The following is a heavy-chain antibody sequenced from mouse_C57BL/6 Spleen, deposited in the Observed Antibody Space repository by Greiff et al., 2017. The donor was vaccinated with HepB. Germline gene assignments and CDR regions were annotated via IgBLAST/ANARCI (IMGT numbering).Heavy chain of an antibody. V-gene: IGHV1-69*01. Sequence: QVQLQQPGAELVMPGASVKLSCKASGYTFTSYWMHWVKQRPGQGLEWIGEIDPSDSYTNYNQKFKGKSTLTVDKSSSTAYMQLSILTSEDSAVYYCSRRYYSNYPYYFDYWGQGTTLTVSS. D-gene: IGHD2-5*01. J-gene: IGHJ2*01. CDR3: SRRYYSNYPYYFDY. CDR2: IDPSDSYT. CDR1: GYTFTSYW.